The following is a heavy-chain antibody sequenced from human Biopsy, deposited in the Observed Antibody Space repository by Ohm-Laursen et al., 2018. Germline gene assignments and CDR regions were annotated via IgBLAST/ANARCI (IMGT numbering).Heavy chain of an antibody. D-gene: IGHD2-15*01. CDR2: INQAGTT. V-gene: IGHV4-34*08. Sequence: SETLSLTCAVFGKTFSDYQWSWIRQPPGKGLEWIGQINQAGTTNYNPSLKSRVSISADASKYKFSLRLTFVTAADTAVYLCGNEVHGRDYWGLGAQVTVSS. J-gene: IGHJ4*02. CDR3: GNEVHGRDY. CDR1: GKTFSDYQ.